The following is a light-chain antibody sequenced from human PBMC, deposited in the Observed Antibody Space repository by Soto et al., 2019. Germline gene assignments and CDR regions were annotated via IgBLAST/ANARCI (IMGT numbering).Light chain of an antibody. CDR3: QQRSNWPQIT. Sequence: EIVLTQSPATLSLSPGERATLSCRASQSVSIYLAWYQQKPGQAPRLLIYDASNRATGIPARFSGSGSGTDFTLTISSLEPEDLAVYYCQQRSNWPQITFGQGTRLEIK. CDR1: QSVSIY. V-gene: IGKV3-11*01. J-gene: IGKJ5*01. CDR2: DAS.